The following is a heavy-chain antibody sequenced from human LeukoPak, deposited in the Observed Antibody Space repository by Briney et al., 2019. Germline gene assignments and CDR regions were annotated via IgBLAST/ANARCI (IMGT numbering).Heavy chain of an antibody. V-gene: IGHV3-23*01. D-gene: IGHD6-19*01. CDR3: PRQSYASGWNPFDY. CDR2: ISGGGITT. CDR1: GFTFSSSA. Sequence: HPGGSLRLSCAASGFTFSSSAMSWVRQAPGKGLEWVSTISGGGITTYYADSAKGRFTISRDNSKNTLYLQMNSLTAEDTAVYYCPRQSYASGWNPFDYWGQGILVTVSS. J-gene: IGHJ4*02.